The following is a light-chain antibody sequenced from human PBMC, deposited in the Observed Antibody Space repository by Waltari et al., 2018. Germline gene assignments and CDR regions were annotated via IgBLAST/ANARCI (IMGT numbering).Light chain of an antibody. V-gene: IGKV3-11*01. CDR3: QQRTNWH. CDR1: QNVSSA. CDR2: DAS. J-gene: IGKJ2*01. Sequence: EIVLTPSPATLSLSPVERATLSCRASQNVSSALAWYQQKPGQAPRLLIYDASNRATGIPARFSGSGSGTDFTLTISSLEPEDFVVYFCQQRTNWHFGQGTKLEIK.